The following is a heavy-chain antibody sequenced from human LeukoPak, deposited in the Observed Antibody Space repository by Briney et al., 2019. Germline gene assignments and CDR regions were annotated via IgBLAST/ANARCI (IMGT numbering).Heavy chain of an antibody. CDR1: GGSISSYY. Sequence: SETLSLTCTVSGGSISSYYWSWIRQPPGKGLEWIGYIYYSGSTNYNPSLKSRVTISVDTSKNQFSLKLSSVTAADTAVYYCARALSYYYGSGSEDYFDYWGQGTLVTVSS. D-gene: IGHD3-10*01. CDR3: ARALSYYYGSGSEDYFDY. J-gene: IGHJ4*02. V-gene: IGHV4-59*01. CDR2: IYYSGST.